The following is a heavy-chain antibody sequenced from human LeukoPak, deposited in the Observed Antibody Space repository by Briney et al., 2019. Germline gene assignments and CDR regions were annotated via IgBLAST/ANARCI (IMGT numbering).Heavy chain of an antibody. V-gene: IGHV1-8*01. Sequence: ASVKVSCKASGCTFTSYDINWVRQATGQGLEWMGWMNPNSGNTGYAQKFQGRVTMTRNTSISTAYMELSSLRSEDTAVYYCARDIVVVPAAIVSNDAFDIWGQGTMVTVSS. CDR1: GCTFTSYD. J-gene: IGHJ3*02. CDR2: MNPNSGNT. D-gene: IGHD2-2*01. CDR3: ARDIVVVPAAIVSNDAFDI.